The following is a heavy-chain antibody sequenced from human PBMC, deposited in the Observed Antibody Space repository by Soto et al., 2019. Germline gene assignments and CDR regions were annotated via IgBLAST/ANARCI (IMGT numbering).Heavy chain of an antibody. D-gene: IGHD2-21*01. J-gene: IGHJ3*02. V-gene: IGHV1-69*06. CDR3: AREPVPVAHGGGGALDI. CDR1: GDTFNSYP. Sequence: QVQLVQSGAEVKKPGSSVRVSCTASGDTFNSYPVNWVRQAPGKGLEWMGGIIPSSHAANYAQKFLGRLTITADKFTNTLYLELSSLSSEDTAVYYCAREPVPVAHGGGGALDIWGQGTLVTVSS. CDR2: IIPSSHAA.